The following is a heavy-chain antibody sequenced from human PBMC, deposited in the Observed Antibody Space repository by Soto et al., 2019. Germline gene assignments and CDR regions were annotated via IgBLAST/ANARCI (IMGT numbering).Heavy chain of an antibody. D-gene: IGHD6-6*01. V-gene: IGHV3-23*01. Sequence: LRLSCAASGFTFSIFAMSWVRQAPGKGPEWVSTTGGSGRTTYYVDSVKGRFTVSRDNSKNTLDLQMSSLRAEDTAVYYCATVHNSSRSFDYWGQGTPVTVSS. CDR3: ATVHNSSRSFDY. CDR1: GFTFSIFA. J-gene: IGHJ4*02. CDR2: TGGSGRTT.